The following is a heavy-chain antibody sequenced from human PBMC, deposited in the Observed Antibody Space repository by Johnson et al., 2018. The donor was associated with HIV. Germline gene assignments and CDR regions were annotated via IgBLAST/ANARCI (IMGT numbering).Heavy chain of an antibody. Sequence: MQLVESGGGVVRPGESLRLSCAASGFTFDDYDMKWVRQAPGKGLEWVSGINWNGGRTDYADSVKGRFTISRDNAKKSLYLQMNSLRAEDTAVYYCAKAPYGSGIRPGAFDIWGQGTMVTVSS. J-gene: IGHJ3*02. CDR1: GFTFDDYD. D-gene: IGHD3-10*01. CDR2: INWNGGRT. CDR3: AKAPYGSGIRPGAFDI. V-gene: IGHV3-20*04.